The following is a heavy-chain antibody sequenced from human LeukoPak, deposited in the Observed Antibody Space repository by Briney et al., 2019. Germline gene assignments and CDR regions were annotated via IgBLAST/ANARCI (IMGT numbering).Heavy chain of an antibody. V-gene: IGHV3-7*05. J-gene: IGHJ4*02. Sequence: GGSLRLSCAASGLAFSSSWMAWVRQAPGKGLEWVANMNPDGSTKNYVDSVRGRFTISRDNAKNSLYLQMNSLRGDDTAVYYCARDSGYSAFDYWGEGTRVTVPS. D-gene: IGHD5-12*01. CDR1: GLAFSSSW. CDR3: ARDSGYSAFDY. CDR2: MNPDGSTK.